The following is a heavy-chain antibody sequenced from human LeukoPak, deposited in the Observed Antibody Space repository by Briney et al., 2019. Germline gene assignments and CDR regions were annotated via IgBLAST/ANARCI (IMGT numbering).Heavy chain of an antibody. CDR1: GGSISSYY. D-gene: IGHD6-6*01. CDR3: ARDEYSSSPYYYYYYMDV. V-gene: IGHV4-4*08. CDR2: IYTSGST. Sequence: TSETLSLTCTVSGGSISSYYWSWIRQPPGKGLEWIGYIYTSGSTNYNPSLKSRVTISVDTSKNQFSLKLSSVTAADTAVYYCARDEYSSSPYYYYYYMDVWGKGTTVTVSS. J-gene: IGHJ6*03.